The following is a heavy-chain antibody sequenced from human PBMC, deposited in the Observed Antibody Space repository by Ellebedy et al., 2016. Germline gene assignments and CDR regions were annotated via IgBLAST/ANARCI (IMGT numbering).Heavy chain of an antibody. Sequence: SETLSLTXTVSGGSISSYYWSWIRQPAGKGLEWIGRIYTSGSTNYNPSLKSRVTMSVDTSKNQFSLKLSSVTAADTAVYYCASGLVVVPAAISYYYYMDVWGKGTTVTVSS. CDR1: GGSISSYY. J-gene: IGHJ6*03. D-gene: IGHD2-2*01. V-gene: IGHV4-4*07. CDR2: IYTSGST. CDR3: ASGLVVVPAAISYYYYMDV.